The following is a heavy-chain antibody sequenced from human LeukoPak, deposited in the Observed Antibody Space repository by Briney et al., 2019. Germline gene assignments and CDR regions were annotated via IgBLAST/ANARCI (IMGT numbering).Heavy chain of an antibody. CDR2: IYSDGSST. Sequence: GGSLGLSCAASGFTFSRFWMHWVRQAPGKGLVWVSRIYSDGSSTSYADSVKGRFTISRDNTKNTLYLQMNSLRAEDTAVYYCARESVAVDSWGQGTLVTVSS. V-gene: IGHV3-74*01. J-gene: IGHJ4*02. D-gene: IGHD6-19*01. CDR3: ARESVAVDS. CDR1: GFTFSRFW.